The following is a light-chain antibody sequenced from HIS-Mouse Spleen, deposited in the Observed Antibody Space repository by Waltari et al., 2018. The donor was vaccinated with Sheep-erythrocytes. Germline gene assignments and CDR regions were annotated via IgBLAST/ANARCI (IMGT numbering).Light chain of an antibody. V-gene: IGLV2-23*03. Sequence: QSALPQPASVSGSPGQSITIPCNGTRSDVGVSNFVPWYQQPPGKAPKLMIYEGSKRPSGVSNRFSGSKSGNTASLTISGLQAEDEADYYCCSYAGSSTFHVVFGGGTKLTVL. CDR2: EGS. CDR3: CSYAGSSTFHVV. J-gene: IGLJ2*01. CDR1: RSDVGVSNF.